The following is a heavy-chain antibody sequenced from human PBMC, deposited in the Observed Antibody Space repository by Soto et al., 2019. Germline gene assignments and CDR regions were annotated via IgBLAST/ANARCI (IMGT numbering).Heavy chain of an antibody. CDR2: INDRGSI. V-gene: IGHV4-34*01. CDR1: GGSFSGYY. Sequence: QVQLQQWGAGPLRPLETLSLTCGVSGGSFSGYYWAWIRQSPGKGLEWIGEINDRGSINYNPSLKSRVSISVDTEKNHYPLNLRSVTAADTAVYYCARESHDILTGPPWVWYFDLWGRGTLVTVSS. CDR3: ARESHDILTGPPWVWYFDL. D-gene: IGHD3-9*01. J-gene: IGHJ2*01.